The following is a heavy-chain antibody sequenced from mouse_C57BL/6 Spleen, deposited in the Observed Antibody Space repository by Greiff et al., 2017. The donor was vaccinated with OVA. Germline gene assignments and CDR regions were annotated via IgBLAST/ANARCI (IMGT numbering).Heavy chain of an antibody. V-gene: IGHV1-81*01. CDR1: GYTFTSYG. D-gene: IGHD2-4*01. CDR3: ARSLSTMITTRYFDV. Sequence: QVQLQQSGAELARPGASVKLSCKASGYTFTSYGISWVKQRTGQGLEWIGEIYPRSGNTYYNEKFKGKATLTADKSSSTAYMELRSLTSDDSAVYFCARSLSTMITTRYFDVWGTGTTVTVSS. CDR2: IYPRSGNT. J-gene: IGHJ1*03.